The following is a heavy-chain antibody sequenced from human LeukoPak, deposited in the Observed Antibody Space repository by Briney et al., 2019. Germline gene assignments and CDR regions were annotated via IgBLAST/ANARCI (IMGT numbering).Heavy chain of an antibody. V-gene: IGHV3-30-3*01. CDR3: ASPPTGYYDSSGYYFDY. D-gene: IGHD3-22*01. J-gene: IGHJ4*02. Sequence: GGSLRLSCAASGFTFSSYAMHWVRQAPGKGLEWVAVISYDGSNKYYADSVKGRFTISRDNSKNTLYLQINSVRAEDTAVYYCASPPTGYYDSSGYYFDYWGQGTLVTVSS. CDR2: ISYDGSNK. CDR1: GFTFSSYA.